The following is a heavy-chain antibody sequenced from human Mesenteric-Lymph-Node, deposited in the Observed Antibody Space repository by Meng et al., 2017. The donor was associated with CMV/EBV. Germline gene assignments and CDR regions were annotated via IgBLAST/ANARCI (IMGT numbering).Heavy chain of an antibody. J-gene: IGHJ4*02. CDR2: ISAFNGDT. CDR1: GYTFTGYG. CDR3: ARDHTHFDYVSY. Sequence: SCKASGYTFTGYGISWVRQAPGQGLEWMGWISAFNGDTNYAQNLQGRVTMTTDTSTSTAYMELRSLTSDDTAVYYCARDHTHFDYVSYWGQGTLVTVSS. V-gene: IGHV1-18*01. D-gene: IGHD4-17*01.